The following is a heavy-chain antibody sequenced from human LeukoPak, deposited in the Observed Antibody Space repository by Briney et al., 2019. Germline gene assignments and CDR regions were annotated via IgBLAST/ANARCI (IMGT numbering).Heavy chain of an antibody. CDR1: GFTFSSYS. Sequence: PVGSLRLSCAASGFTFSSYSMNWVRQAPGKGLEWVSSISSSSSYIYYADSVKGRFTISRDNSKNTLYLQTHSLRAEDTAVYYCAKGDDYGDYSFDYWGQGTLVTVSS. J-gene: IGHJ4*02. CDR2: ISSSSSYI. D-gene: IGHD4-17*01. V-gene: IGHV3-21*04. CDR3: AKGDDYGDYSFDY.